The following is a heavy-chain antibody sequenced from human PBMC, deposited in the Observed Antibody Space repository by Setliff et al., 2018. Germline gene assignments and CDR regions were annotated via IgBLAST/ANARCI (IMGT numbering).Heavy chain of an antibody. J-gene: IGHJ3*02. CDR2: ISPHTGVA. CDR1: GYPLTAYY. V-gene: IGHV1-2*02. D-gene: IGHD6-19*01. CDR3: ARVGGYASAWHGIEAFDI. Sequence: GASVKVSCKASGYPLTAYYIHWVRQAPGQGLEWMGWISPHTGVANYAQKFQGRVAMTRGTSIDTAYMEVNRLTYDDTAVYYCARVGGYASAWHGIEAFDIWGQGTKVTVS.